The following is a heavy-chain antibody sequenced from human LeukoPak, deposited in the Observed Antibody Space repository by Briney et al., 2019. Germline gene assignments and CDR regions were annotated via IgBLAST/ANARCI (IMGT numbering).Heavy chain of an antibody. CDR2: IRYDGSNK. Sequence: GGSLRLSCAASGFTFSSYGMHWVRQAPGKGLEWVAFIRYDGSNKYYADSVKGRFTISRDNSKNTLYLQMNSLRAEDTAVYYCATLSPIAAAGTVREWGQGTLVTVSS. CDR3: ATLSPIAAAGTVRE. CDR1: GFTFSSYG. V-gene: IGHV3-30*02. J-gene: IGHJ4*02. D-gene: IGHD6-13*01.